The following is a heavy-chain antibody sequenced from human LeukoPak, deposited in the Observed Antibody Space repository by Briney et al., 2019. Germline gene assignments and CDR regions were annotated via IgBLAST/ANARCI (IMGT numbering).Heavy chain of an antibody. CDR3: ARVPRGFWSGYHYFDY. CDR2: INHSGST. V-gene: IGHV4-34*01. CDR1: GGSFSSYY. Sequence: SSETLSLTCAVYGGSFSSYYWSWIRQPPGKGLEWIGEINHSGSTNYNPSLKSRVTISVDTSKNQFSLKLSSVTAADTAVYYCARVPRGFWSGYHYFDYWGQGTLVTVSS. J-gene: IGHJ4*02. D-gene: IGHD3-3*01.